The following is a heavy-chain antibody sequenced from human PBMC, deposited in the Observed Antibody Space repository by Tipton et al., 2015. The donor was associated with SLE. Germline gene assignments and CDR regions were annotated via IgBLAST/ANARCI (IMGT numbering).Heavy chain of an antibody. CDR1: GYTSSNYG. CDR3: ARSARMNSNSWYIF. D-gene: IGHD6-13*01. J-gene: IGHJ4*02. V-gene: IGHV1-18*01. Sequence: QVQLVQSGPEVKKPGASVKVSCKASGYTSSNYGISWVRQAPGQGLEWVGWISTYNGNSSQKFQGRDTMTTDTSTSTAYMEMRSLRSDDTAVYYCARSARMNSNSWYIFWGQGTLVTVSS. CDR2: ISTYNGN.